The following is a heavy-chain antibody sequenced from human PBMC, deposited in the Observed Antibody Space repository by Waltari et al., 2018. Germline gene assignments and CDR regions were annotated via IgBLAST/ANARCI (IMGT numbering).Heavy chain of an antibody. J-gene: IGHJ3*02. CDR3: AKDVIAAAGAFDI. CDR1: GFTFSSYA. Sequence: VQLVQSGAEVKKPGSSVKVSCKASGFTFSSYAMSWVRQAPGKGLEWVSAISGSGGSTYYADSVKGRFTISRDNSKNTLYLQMNSLRAEDTAVYYCAKDVIAAAGAFDIWGQGTMVTVSS. CDR2: ISGSGGST. V-gene: IGHV3-23*04. D-gene: IGHD6-13*01.